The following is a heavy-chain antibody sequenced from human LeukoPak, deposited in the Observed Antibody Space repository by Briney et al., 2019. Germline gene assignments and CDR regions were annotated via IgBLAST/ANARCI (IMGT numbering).Heavy chain of an antibody. CDR3: ARDFDRYYFDS. CDR2: INSVGSST. D-gene: IGHD3-9*01. J-gene: IGHJ4*02. Sequence: SGGSLRLSCAASGFTFSDYWMHWVRQAPGKGLVWVSRINSVGSSTTYADSVKGRFTISRDNAKNTLYLQMNSLRAEDTAVYYCARDFDRYYFDSWGQGTLVTVSS. V-gene: IGHV3-74*03. CDR1: GFTFSDYW.